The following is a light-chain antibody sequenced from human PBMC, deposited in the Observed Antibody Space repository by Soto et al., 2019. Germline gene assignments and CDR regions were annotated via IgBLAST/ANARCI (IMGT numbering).Light chain of an antibody. CDR3: QHYNSYPWT. CDR2: DAS. CDR1: QDISNY. J-gene: IGKJ1*01. V-gene: IGKV1-33*01. Sequence: IQMTQSPSSLSASVGDRVTITCQASQDISNYLNWYQQKPGKAPKLLIYDASNLETGVPSRFSGSGSGTEFTLTISSLQPDDFATYYCQHYNSYPWTFGQGTKVDIK.